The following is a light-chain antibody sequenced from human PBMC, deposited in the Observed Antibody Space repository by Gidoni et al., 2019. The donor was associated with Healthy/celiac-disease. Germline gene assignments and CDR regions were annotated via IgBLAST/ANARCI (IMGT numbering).Light chain of an antibody. CDR1: QDISNY. V-gene: IGKV1-33*01. CDR2: DAS. CDR3: QQYDNLLP. Sequence: DIQMTQSPSSLSASVGDRVTITCQASQDISNYLNWYQQKPGKAPKLLIYDASNLETGVPSRFSGSGSGTDFTFTISSLQPEDIATYYCQQYDNLLPFXXXTRLEIK. J-gene: IGKJ5*01.